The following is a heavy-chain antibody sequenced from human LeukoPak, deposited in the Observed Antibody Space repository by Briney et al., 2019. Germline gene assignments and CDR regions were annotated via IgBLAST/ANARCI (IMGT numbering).Heavy chain of an antibody. CDR1: GFTFSSYS. CDR2: ISSSSSYI. CDR3: ARGSRITMVRGVYYYYGMDV. J-gene: IGHJ6*02. V-gene: IGHV3-21*01. Sequence: GGSLRLSCAASGFTFSSYSMNWVRQAPGKGLEWVSSISSSSSYIYYADSVKGRCTISRDNAKNSLYLQMNSLRAEDTAVYYCARGSRITMVRGVYYYYGMDVWGQGTTVTVSS. D-gene: IGHD3-10*01.